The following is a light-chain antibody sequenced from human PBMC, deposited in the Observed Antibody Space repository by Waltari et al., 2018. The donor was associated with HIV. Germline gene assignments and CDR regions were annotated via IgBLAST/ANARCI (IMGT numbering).Light chain of an antibody. J-gene: IGLJ1*01. CDR1: SLRSFF. CDR3: HSRDTDGDHYV. Sequence: SSELTQDPVLSVALGKTIKITCQGASLRSFFPTWFQQTPVQAPILVVSGANRRPSGIPDRFSASNSGNTSSLIISDSQAVDEADYYCHSRDTDGDHYVFGGGTRVIV. CDR2: GAN. V-gene: IGLV3-19*01.